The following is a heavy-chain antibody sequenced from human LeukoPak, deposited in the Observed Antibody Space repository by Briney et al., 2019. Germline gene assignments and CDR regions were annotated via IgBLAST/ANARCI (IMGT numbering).Heavy chain of an antibody. J-gene: IGHJ5*02. Sequence: ASVKVSCKASGYTFTSYDINWVRQATGQGLEWMGWMNHNNGNTGYAQKFQGRVTITRNTSISTAYMELSSLRSEDTAVYYCARFEGYQLLGFDPWGQGTLVTVSS. D-gene: IGHD2-2*01. CDR2: MNHNNGNT. V-gene: IGHV1-8*03. CDR1: GYTFTSYD. CDR3: ARFEGYQLLGFDP.